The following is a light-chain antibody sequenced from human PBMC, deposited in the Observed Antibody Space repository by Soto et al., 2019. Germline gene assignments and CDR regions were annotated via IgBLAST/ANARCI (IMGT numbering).Light chain of an antibody. V-gene: IGLV1-40*01. J-gene: IGLJ2*01. CDR2: GNS. Sequence: QSVLTQPPSVSGAPGQRVTISCTGGSSNIGAHYDVHWYQQLPGTAPKLLIYGNSNRPSGVPDRFSGSKSGTSASLAITGLQAEDEADYYCQSYDSSLSSSFVVFGGGTKVTVL. CDR3: QSYDSSLSSSFVV. CDR1: SSNIGAHYD.